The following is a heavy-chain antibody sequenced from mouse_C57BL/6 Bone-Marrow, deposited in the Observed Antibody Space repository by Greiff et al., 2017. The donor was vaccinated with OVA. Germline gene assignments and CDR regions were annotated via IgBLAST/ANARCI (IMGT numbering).Heavy chain of an antibody. Sequence: QVQLKESGPGLVQPSQSLSITCTVSGFSFTSYGVHWVRQSPGKGLEWLGVIWRGGSTDYNAAFMSRLSITKDNSKSQVFFKMNSLQADDTAIYYCAKRGDDYDGGFAYWGQGTLVTVSA. V-gene: IGHV2-5*01. CDR3: AKRGDDYDGGFAY. J-gene: IGHJ3*01. D-gene: IGHD2-4*01. CDR2: IWRGGST. CDR1: GFSFTSYG.